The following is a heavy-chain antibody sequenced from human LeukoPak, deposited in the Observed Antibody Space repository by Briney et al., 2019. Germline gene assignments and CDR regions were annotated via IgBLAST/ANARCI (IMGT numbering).Heavy chain of an antibody. J-gene: IGHJ5*02. V-gene: IGHV4-59*08. Sequence: SETLSLTCTVSGGSISSYYWSWIRQPPGKGLEWIGYIHYSGSTNYNPSLKSRVTISVDTSKNQFSLKLSSVTAADTAVYYCARSPGYSSGWGVPWGQGTLVTVSS. CDR2: IHYSGST. CDR1: GGSISSYY. D-gene: IGHD6-19*01. CDR3: ARSPGYSSGWGVP.